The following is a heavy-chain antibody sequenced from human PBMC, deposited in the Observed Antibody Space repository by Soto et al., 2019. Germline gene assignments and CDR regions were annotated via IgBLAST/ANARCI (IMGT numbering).Heavy chain of an antibody. CDR3: ATVPTYYYDSSGYANAFDI. CDR2: IYYSGST. D-gene: IGHD3-22*01. Sequence: QVQLHESGPGLVKPSQTLSLTCSVSGGSINSGDYYWSWIRQPPGKGLEWIGDIYYSGSTYHNPSLKSRINISLDTSKTQFSLKLSSVTAADTAVYYCATVPTYYYDSSGYANAFDIWGQGTLVTVSS. V-gene: IGHV4-30-4*01. CDR1: GGSINSGDYY. J-gene: IGHJ3*02.